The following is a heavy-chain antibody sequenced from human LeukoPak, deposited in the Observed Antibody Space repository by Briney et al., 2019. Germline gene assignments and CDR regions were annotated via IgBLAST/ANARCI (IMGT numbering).Heavy chain of an antibody. D-gene: IGHD2-2*01. CDR3: VRDCSDAGCYASAFDI. Sequence: GGSLRLSCAASGVTLNNYCIHWVRQGPGEGLMWVSSISRDGSSTTYADSVKGRFTISRDNTKNALYLQMISLRAEDTAVYYCVRDCSDAGCYASAFDIWGRGTMVTVSS. V-gene: IGHV3-74*01. J-gene: IGHJ3*02. CDR1: GVTLNNYC. CDR2: ISRDGSST.